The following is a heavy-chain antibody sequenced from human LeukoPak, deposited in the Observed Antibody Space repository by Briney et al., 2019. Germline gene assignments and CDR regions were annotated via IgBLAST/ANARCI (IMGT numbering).Heavy chain of an antibody. D-gene: IGHD6-19*01. J-gene: IGHJ5*02. CDR1: GFTFSSYW. V-gene: IGHV3-74*01. CDR2: INIDGSNT. Sequence: GGSLRLSCAASGFTFSSYWMHWVRQAPGKGLVWVSRINIDGSNTSYADSVKGRFTISRDNAKNTLYLQLNSLRAEDTAVYYCARISTAVAGLGWFDPWGQGTLVTVSS. CDR3: ARISTAVAGLGWFDP.